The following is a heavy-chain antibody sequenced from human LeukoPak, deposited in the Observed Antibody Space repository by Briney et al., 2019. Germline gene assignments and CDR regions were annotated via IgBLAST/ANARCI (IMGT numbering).Heavy chain of an antibody. V-gene: IGHV1-8*03. J-gene: IGHJ5*02. Sequence: GASVKVSCKASGYTFTSYDINWVRQATGQGLEWMGWMNPNSGNTGYAQKFQGRVTITRNTSISTAYMELSSLRSEDTAVCYCATRGGSSWYALWGQGTLVTVSS. CDR2: MNPNSGNT. D-gene: IGHD6-13*01. CDR1: GYTFTSYD. CDR3: ATRGGSSWYAL.